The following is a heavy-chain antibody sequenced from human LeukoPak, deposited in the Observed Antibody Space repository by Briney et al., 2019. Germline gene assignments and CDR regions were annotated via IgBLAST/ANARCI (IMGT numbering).Heavy chain of an antibody. J-gene: IGHJ4*02. D-gene: IGHD7-27*01. CDR1: GFNFRKHW. CDR3: ARDYTGGWNDY. V-gene: IGHV3-7*01. CDR2: IQEDGKEM. Sequence: GGSLRLSCAASGFNFRKHWMSWVRKSIGKGLKYVAKIQEDGKEMHYVDSVKGRFTISRDNARNSLYLQMNNLRVEDTAIYYCARDYTGGWNDYWGQGTLVTVSS.